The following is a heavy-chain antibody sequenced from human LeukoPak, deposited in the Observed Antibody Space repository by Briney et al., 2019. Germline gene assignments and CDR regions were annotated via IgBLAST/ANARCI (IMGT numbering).Heavy chain of an antibody. D-gene: IGHD6-13*01. CDR2: ISGGGDDT. CDR3: ARTIAQYSNSWLYFYYGLDV. V-gene: IGHV3-23*01. Sequence: GGSLRLSCPASGFTFGSYAMSWVRQAPGKGLEWVSFISGGGDDTYYADSVKGRFTISRENSKSTLNLQLNSLRAEDTAVYYCARTIAQYSNSWLYFYYGLDVWGQGTTVTVSS. CDR1: GFTFGSYA. J-gene: IGHJ6*02.